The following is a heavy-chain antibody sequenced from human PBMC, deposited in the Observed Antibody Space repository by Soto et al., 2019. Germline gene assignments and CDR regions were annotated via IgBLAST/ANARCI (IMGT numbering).Heavy chain of an antibody. CDR2: IYYSGST. Sequence: ETLSITCPVSGVSISSYYWSWIRQPPGKGLEWIGYIYYSGSTNYNPSLKSRVTISVDTSKNQFSLRLSSVTAADTAVYYCVRDSGAKLSSSWGQGTPVTVYS. CDR1: GVSISSYY. D-gene: IGHD6-13*01. CDR3: VRDSGAKLSSS. V-gene: IGHV4-59*01. J-gene: IGHJ4*02.